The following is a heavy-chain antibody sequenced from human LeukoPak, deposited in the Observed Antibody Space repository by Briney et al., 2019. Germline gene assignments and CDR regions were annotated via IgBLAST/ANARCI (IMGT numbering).Heavy chain of an antibody. CDR2: IFYIGNS. D-gene: IGHD4-17*01. V-gene: IGHV4-31*01. Sequence: PSETLSLTCTVSGGSINSGGYYWSWIRQHPGKGLEWIGYIFYIGNSYFNPSLKSPATISIDTSKNQLSLKLSSVTAADTAVYYCAREVAVTTHFDYWGQGTLVTVSS. J-gene: IGHJ4*02. CDR3: AREVAVTTHFDY. CDR1: GGSINSGGYY.